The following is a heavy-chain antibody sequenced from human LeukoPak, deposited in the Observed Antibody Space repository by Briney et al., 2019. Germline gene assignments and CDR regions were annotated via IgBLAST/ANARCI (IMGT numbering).Heavy chain of an antibody. CDR3: ARGGPGSSFSNYFDY. D-gene: IGHD6-13*01. Sequence: PGGSLRLSCAASGFTFSSYWMSWVRQAPGKGLEWVANIKQDGSEKYYVDSVEGRFTISGDNAENSLYLQMNSLRAEDTAVYYCARGGPGSSFSNYFDYWGQGTLVTVSS. J-gene: IGHJ4*02. CDR2: IKQDGSEK. CDR1: GFTFSSYW. V-gene: IGHV3-7*04.